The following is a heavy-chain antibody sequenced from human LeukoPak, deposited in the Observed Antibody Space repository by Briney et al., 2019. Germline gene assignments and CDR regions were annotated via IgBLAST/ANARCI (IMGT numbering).Heavy chain of an antibody. CDR3: AKTRDDSSGYLTYYFDY. CDR2: ISGSGGST. J-gene: IGHJ4*02. CDR1: GFTFSSYA. V-gene: IGHV3-23*01. D-gene: IGHD3-22*01. Sequence: PGGSLRLSCAASGFTFSSYAMSWVRQAPGKGLEWVSAISGSGGSTYYADSVKGRFTISRDNSKNTLYLQMNSLRAEDTAVYYCAKTRDDSSGYLTYYFDYWGQGTLVTVSS.